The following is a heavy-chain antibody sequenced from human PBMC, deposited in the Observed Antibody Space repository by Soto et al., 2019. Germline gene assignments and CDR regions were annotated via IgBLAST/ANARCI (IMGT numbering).Heavy chain of an antibody. J-gene: IGHJ4*02. CDR2: ISYDGNVA. CDR3: AKEGAITNWYFDY. V-gene: IGHV3-30*18. CDR1: GFTFSNYG. Sequence: QVQLVESEGGVVQPGRSLRLSCTASGFTFSNYGMHWVRQAPGKGLEWVTVISYDGNVAYYADSVKGRFTSSRDNSKNTLYMQTNSLRTEDTAVYYCAKEGAITNWYFDYWGQGALVTGSS. D-gene: IGHD1-1*01.